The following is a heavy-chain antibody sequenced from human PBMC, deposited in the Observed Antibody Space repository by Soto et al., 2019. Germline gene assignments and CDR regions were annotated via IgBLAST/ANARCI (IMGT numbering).Heavy chain of an antibody. CDR3: ASNLGYCSSTSCYGFDY. CDR2: INPNSGGT. J-gene: IGHJ4*02. Sequence: SVKVSCKASGYTFTGYYMHWVRQAPGQGLEWMGWINPNSGGTNYAQKFQGRVTMTRDTSISTAYMELSRLRSDDTAVYYCASNLGYCSSTSCYGFDYWGQGTLVTVSS. CDR1: GYTFTGYY. D-gene: IGHD2-2*01. V-gene: IGHV1-2*02.